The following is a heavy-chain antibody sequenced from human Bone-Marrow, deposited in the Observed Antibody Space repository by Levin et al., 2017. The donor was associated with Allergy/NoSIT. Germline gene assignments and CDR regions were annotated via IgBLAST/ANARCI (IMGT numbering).Heavy chain of an antibody. CDR3: ARDRLFRYYGSGSYEHDAFDI. J-gene: IGHJ3*02. V-gene: IGHV1-69*06. Sequence: SVKVSCKASGGTFSSYAISWVRQAPGQGLEWMGGIIPIFGTANYAQKFQGRVTITADKSTSTAYMELSSLRSEDTAVYYCARDRLFRYYGSGSYEHDAFDIWGQGTMVTVSS. CDR1: GGTFSSYA. CDR2: IIPIFGTA. D-gene: IGHD3-10*01.